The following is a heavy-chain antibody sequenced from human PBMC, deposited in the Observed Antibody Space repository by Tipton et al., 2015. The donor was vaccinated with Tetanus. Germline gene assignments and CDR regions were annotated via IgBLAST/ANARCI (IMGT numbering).Heavy chain of an antibody. V-gene: IGHV4-59*01. D-gene: IGHD3-10*01. CDR1: GGSISSYY. J-gene: IGHJ5*02. CDR3: ARDRGWFDP. Sequence: TLSLTCTVSGGSISSYYWSWIRQPPGKGLEWIGYIYYSGSTNYNPSLKSRVTISVDTSKNQFSLKLSSVTAADTAVYYCARDRGWFDPWGQETLVTVSS. CDR2: IYYSGST.